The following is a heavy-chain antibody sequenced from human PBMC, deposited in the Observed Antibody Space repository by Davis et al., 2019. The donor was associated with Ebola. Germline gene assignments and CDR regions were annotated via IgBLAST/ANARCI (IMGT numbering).Heavy chain of an antibody. CDR2: ISSSSSYI. D-gene: IGHD3-22*01. CDR1: GFTFSSYS. CDR3: ARGGTMIVVVNTPFDY. Sequence: PGGSLRLSCAASGFTFSSYSMNWVRQAPGKGLEWVSSISSSSSYIYYADSVKGRFTISRDNAKNSLYLQMNSLRAEDTAVYYCARGGTMIVVVNTPFDYWGQGTLVTVSS. V-gene: IGHV3-21*01. J-gene: IGHJ4*02.